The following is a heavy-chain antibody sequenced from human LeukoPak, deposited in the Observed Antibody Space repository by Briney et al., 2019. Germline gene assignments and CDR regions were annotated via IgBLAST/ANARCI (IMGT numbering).Heavy chain of an antibody. Sequence: SDTLSLTCTVSGGSISSYYWSWIRQPPGKGLEWIGYIYYSGSTNYNPSLKSRVTISVDTSKNQFSLKLSSVTAADTAVYYCARETGDYGDAFDIWGQGTVVTVSS. CDR1: GGSISSYY. V-gene: IGHV4-59*01. J-gene: IGHJ3*02. CDR2: IYYSGST. D-gene: IGHD4-17*01. CDR3: ARETGDYGDAFDI.